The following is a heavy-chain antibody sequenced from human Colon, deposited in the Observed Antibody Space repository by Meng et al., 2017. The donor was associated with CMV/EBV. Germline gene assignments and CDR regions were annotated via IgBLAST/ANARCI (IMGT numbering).Heavy chain of an antibody. CDR1: GFNFEDYA. CDR3: VKDRVRYSSAWAPRGFDV. J-gene: IGHJ6*02. CDR2: ISWSSGDK. D-gene: IGHD6-19*01. V-gene: IGHV3-9*01. Sequence: SLKISCIGSGFNFEDYAMHWVRQSPGKGLEWVAGISWSSGDKTYADSVKGRFGISRDNAKKSVFLEMQSLRVDDTALYFCVKDRVRYSSAWAPRGFDVWGQGTTVTVSS.